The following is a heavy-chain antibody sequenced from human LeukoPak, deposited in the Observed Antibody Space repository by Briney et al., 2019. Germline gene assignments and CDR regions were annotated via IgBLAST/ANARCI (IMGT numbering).Heavy chain of an antibody. CDR2: IYYSGST. Sequence: SETLSLTCTVSGGSISSYYWSWIRQPPGKGLEWIGYIYYSGSTNYNPSLKSRVTISVDTSKNQFSLKLSSVTAADTAVYYCAGRGGNIGGPIDYRGQGTLVPGSS. CDR1: GGSISSYY. D-gene: IGHD2/OR15-2a*01. V-gene: IGHV4-59*08. J-gene: IGHJ4*02. CDR3: AGRGGNIGGPIDY.